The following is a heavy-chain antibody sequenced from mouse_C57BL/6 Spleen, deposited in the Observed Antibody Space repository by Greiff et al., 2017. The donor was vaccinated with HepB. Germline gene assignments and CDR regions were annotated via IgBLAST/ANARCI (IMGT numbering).Heavy chain of an antibody. CDR3: ARSITTVVATDAMDY. Sequence: QVHVKQSGPELVKPGASVKLSCKASGYTFTSYDINWVKQRPGQGLEWIGWIYPRDGSTKYNEKFKGTATLTVDTSSSTAYMELHSLTSEDSAVYFCARSITTVVATDAMDYWGQGTSVTVSS. D-gene: IGHD1-1*01. J-gene: IGHJ4*01. V-gene: IGHV1-85*01. CDR2: IYPRDGST. CDR1: GYTFTSYD.